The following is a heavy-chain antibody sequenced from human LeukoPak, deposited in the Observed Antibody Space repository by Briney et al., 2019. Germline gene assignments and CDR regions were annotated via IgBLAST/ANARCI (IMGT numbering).Heavy chain of an antibody. CDR1: GYTFTGYY. J-gene: IGHJ4*02. CDR2: INPNSGGT. V-gene: IGHV1-2*02. D-gene: IGHD4-17*01. Sequence: ASVKVPCKASGYTFTGYYMHWVRQAPGQGLEWMGWINPNSGGTNYAQKFQGRVTMTRDTSISTAYMELSRLRSDDTAVYYCARDRDYGDLNFDYWGQGTLVTVSS. CDR3: ARDRDYGDLNFDY.